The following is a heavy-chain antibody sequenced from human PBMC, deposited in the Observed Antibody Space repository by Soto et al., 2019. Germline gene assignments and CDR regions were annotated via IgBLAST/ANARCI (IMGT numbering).Heavy chain of an antibody. CDR2: ITPSGGNT. J-gene: IGHJ6*03. D-gene: IGHD2-8*01. Sequence: EVQLLESGGDLVQPGGSLRLSCAASGFSFSTYAMTWVRQAPGKGLEWVSTITPSGGNTYYADSVKVRFTITRDNSENTLYLHMNSLRAEDTAVYYCAGRYCPNGVCYTNYYYYMDIWGEGTTVTVSS. V-gene: IGHV3-23*01. CDR3: AGRYCPNGVCYTNYYYYMDI. CDR1: GFSFSTYA.